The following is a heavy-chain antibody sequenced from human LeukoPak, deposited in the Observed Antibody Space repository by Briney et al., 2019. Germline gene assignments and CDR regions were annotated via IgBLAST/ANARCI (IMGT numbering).Heavy chain of an antibody. CDR1: GYPFIGNY. Sequence: ASVKVSCKASGYPFIGNYIHWVRQAPGQGLEWMGWMNPKSTNAFYAQKFQGQVTMTSDTSINTAYLELSGLRSEDTAVYYCTRGWSNMAKVGLDHWGQGTLVTVSS. D-gene: IGHD5-24*01. CDR3: TRGWSNMAKVGLDH. V-gene: IGHV1-8*01. J-gene: IGHJ4*02. CDR2: MNPKSTNA.